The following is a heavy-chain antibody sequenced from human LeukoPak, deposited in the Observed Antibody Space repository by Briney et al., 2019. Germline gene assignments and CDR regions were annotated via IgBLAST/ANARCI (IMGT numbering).Heavy chain of an antibody. CDR2: ISAYNGNT. CDR1: GYTFTSYG. J-gene: IGHJ4*02. V-gene: IGHV1-18*01. CDR3: ARAYSYGPGRLYYYFDY. D-gene: IGHD5-18*01. Sequence: ASVKVSCKASGYTFTSYGISWVRQAPGQGLEWMGWISAYNGNTNYAQKLQGRVTMTTDTSTSTAYMELRSLRSDDTAVYYCARAYSYGPGRLYYYFDYWGQGTLVTVSS.